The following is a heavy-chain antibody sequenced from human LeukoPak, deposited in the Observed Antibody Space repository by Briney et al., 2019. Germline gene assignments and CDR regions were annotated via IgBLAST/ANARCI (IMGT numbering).Heavy chain of an antibody. CDR1: RGSISSYY. V-gene: IGHV4-4*09. CDR2: IYTSGST. Sequence: SETLSLTCTVCRGSISSYYWSWIRQPPGKGLEWIGYIYTSGSTNYNPSLKSRVTISVDTSKNQFSLRLSSVTAADTVVYYCTTEARILWFGEPKSYYFDYWGQGTLVTFSS. J-gene: IGHJ4*02. D-gene: IGHD3-10*01. CDR3: TTEARILWFGEPKSYYFDY.